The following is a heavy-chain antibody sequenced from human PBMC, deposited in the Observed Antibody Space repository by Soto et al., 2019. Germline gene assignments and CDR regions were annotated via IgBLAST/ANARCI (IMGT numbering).Heavy chain of an antibody. Sequence: QVQLVQSGAEVKKPGASVKVSCKASGYTFTSYDINWVRQATGQGLEWMGWMNPNSDNTGYAQKFQGRVTVTKNTCINTDYMELSSLRSEDTAFYLMARDPFIAAGTSVSDYWGQGTLVTVSS. D-gene: IGHD6-6*01. V-gene: IGHV1-8*01. J-gene: IGHJ4*02. CDR2: MNPNSDNT. CDR3: ARDPFIAAGTSVSDY. CDR1: GYTFTSYD.